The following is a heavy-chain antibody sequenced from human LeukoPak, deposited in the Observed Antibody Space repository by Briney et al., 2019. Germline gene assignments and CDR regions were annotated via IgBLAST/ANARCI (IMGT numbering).Heavy chain of an antibody. V-gene: IGHV1-46*01. CDR3: AGVDDSSGYYSYYFDY. CDR2: IYPSGGST. D-gene: IGHD3-22*01. J-gene: IGHJ4*02. Sequence: ASVKVSCKASGYTFTSYYMHWVRQAPGQGLEWMGIIYPSGGSTSYAQKFQGRVTMTRDTSTSTVYMELSSLRSEDTAVYYCAGVDDSSGYYSYYFDYWGQGTLVTVSS. CDR1: GYTFTSYY.